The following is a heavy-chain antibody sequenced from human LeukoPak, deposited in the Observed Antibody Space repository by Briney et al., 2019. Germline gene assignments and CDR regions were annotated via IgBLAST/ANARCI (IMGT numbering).Heavy chain of an antibody. J-gene: IGHJ6*03. V-gene: IGHV1-18*01. D-gene: IGHD3-3*01. CDR3: ARSITIFGVVTPDYYYYVDV. Sequence: GASVKVSCKASGYTFTSYGISWVRQAPGQGLEWMGWISAYNGNTNYAQKLQGRVTMTTDTSTSTAYMELRSLRSDDTAVYYCARSITIFGVVTPDYYYYVDVWGKGTTVTVSS. CDR2: ISAYNGNT. CDR1: GYTFTSYG.